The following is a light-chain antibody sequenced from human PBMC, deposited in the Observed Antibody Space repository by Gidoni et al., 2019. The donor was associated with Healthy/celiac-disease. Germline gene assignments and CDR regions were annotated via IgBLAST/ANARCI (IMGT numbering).Light chain of an antibody. J-gene: IGKJ1*01. Sequence: PGQAPRLLIYDASNRAAGIPARFSGSGSGTDFTLTISSLEPEDFAVYYCQQRGTFGQGTKVEIK. CDR2: DAS. CDR3: QQRGT. V-gene: IGKV3-11*01.